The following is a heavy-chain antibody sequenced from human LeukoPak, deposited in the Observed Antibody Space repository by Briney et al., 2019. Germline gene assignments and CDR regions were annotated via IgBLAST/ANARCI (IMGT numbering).Heavy chain of an antibody. J-gene: IGHJ4*02. CDR1: GFTFSSYG. CDR3: AREGSSGSYNY. CDR2: IWYDGSKK. Sequence: GRSLRLSCAASGFTFSSYGMHWVRQAPGKGLEWVAVIWYDGSKKYYADSVKGRFTISRDNSKNTLSLQMDSLRAEDTAVYYCAREGSSGSYNYWGQGALVTVSS. D-gene: IGHD1-26*01. V-gene: IGHV3-33*01.